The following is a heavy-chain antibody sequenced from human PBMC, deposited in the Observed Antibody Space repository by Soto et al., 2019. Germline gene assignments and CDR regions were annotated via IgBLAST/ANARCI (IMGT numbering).Heavy chain of an antibody. D-gene: IGHD6-13*01. V-gene: IGHV1-18*01. J-gene: IGHJ6*02. Sequence: ASVKVSCKASGYTFTSYGISWVRQAPGQGLEWMGWISAYNGNTNYAQKLQGRVTMTTDTSTSTAYMELRSLRSDDTAVYYCASGTKQYSSSWTEIYGMDVWGQGTTVTVSS. CDR2: ISAYNGNT. CDR1: GYTFTSYG. CDR3: ASGTKQYSSSWTEIYGMDV.